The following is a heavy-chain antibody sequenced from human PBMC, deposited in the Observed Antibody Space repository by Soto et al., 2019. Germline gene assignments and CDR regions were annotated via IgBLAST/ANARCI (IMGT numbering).Heavy chain of an antibody. CDR1: GGSISSGGYY. Sequence: QVQLQESGPGLVKPSQTLSLTCTVSGGSISSGGYYWSWIRQHPGKGLEWIGYIYYSGSTYYNPCLKSPVTISVGTSKNHFSLRLSSVTAADTAVYYCAREEAVGATTERNFDYWGQGTLVTVSS. CDR3: AREEAVGATTERNFDY. V-gene: IGHV4-31*01. J-gene: IGHJ4*02. D-gene: IGHD1-26*01. CDR2: IYYSGST.